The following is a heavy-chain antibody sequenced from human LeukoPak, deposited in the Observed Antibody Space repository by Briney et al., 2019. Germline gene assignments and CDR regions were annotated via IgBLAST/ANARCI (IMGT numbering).Heavy chain of an antibody. Sequence: PGGSLRLSCAASGFTFSSYAMSWVRQAPGKGLEWVSAISESGSGTYYADSVKGRFTISRDNSKDTPSLQMNSLRAEDTAVYYCAKDIAQGYTFGSIEQDYWGQGTLVTVSS. CDR2: ISESGSGT. V-gene: IGHV3-23*01. CDR1: GFTFSSYA. J-gene: IGHJ4*02. CDR3: AKDIAQGYTFGSIEQDY. D-gene: IGHD5-18*01.